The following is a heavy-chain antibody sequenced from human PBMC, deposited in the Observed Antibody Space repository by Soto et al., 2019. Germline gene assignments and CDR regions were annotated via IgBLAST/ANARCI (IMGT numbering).Heavy chain of an antibody. J-gene: IGHJ4*02. CDR2: IIAGNGNT. CDR1: GYSFTSYA. D-gene: IGHD1-7*01. V-gene: IGHV1-3*01. Sequence: QVQLVQSGAEVKKPGASVKVSCKASGYSFTSYAVHWVRQAPGQGLEWMGWIIAGNGNTRFSQKFQGRVTITRDTSASTAYMELSSLISEDTAVYYCARDMTRTVVPYFDFWGQGTLVTVSS. CDR3: ARDMTRTVVPYFDF.